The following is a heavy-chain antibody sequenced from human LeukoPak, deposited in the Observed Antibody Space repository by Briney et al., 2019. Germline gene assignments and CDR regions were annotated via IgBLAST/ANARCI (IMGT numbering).Heavy chain of an antibody. CDR3: ARTDEPRSYYYDYMDV. Sequence: GGSLRLSCAASGFTFSSYAMSWVRQAPGKGLEWVSAFSGSGGDTYYADSVKGRFTISRDNAKNSLYLQMNSLRAEDTAVYYCARTDEPRSYYYDYMDVWGKGTTVTVSS. CDR1: GFTFSSYA. V-gene: IGHV3-23*01. CDR2: FSGSGGDT. D-gene: IGHD1-14*01. J-gene: IGHJ6*03.